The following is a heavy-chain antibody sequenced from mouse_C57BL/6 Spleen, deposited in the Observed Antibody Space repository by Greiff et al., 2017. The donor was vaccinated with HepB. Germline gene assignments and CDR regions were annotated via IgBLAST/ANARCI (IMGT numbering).Heavy chain of an antibody. D-gene: IGHD1-1*01. CDR2: IYPGSGNT. J-gene: IGHJ4*01. CDR3: ARGTTVVAHYAMDY. Sequence: VQLQQSGAELVRPGASVKLSCKASGYTFTDYYINWVKQRPGQGLEWIARIYPGSGNTYYNEKFKGKATLTAEKSSSTAYMQLSSLTSEDSAVDFCARGTTVVAHYAMDYWGQGTSVTVSS. V-gene: IGHV1-76*01. CDR1: GYTFTDYY.